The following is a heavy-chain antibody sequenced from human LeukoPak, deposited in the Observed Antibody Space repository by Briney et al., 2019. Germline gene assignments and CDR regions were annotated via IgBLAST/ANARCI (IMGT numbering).Heavy chain of an antibody. V-gene: IGHV3-7*05. J-gene: IGHJ4*02. CDR1: GFTFSSYW. CDR3: ARCSGSYQSDY. CDR2: IKQDGSEK. D-gene: IGHD1-26*01. Sequence: TGGSLRLFCAASGFTFSSYWMTWVRQAPGKGLEWVAIIKQDGSEKYYVDSVKGRFTISRDNAKNSLYLQMNSLRADDTAAYYCARCSGSYQSDYWGQGTLVTVSS.